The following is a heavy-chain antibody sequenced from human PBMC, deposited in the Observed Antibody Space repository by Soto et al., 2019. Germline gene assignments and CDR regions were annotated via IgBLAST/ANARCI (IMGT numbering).Heavy chain of an antibody. D-gene: IGHD6-13*01. V-gene: IGHV2-5*02. J-gene: IGHJ6*02. CDR3: THGGAAAGRRFYYSYGMDV. CDR1: GLSLTTNGVG. Sequence: SGPTLINPTQTSTLTCTSSGLSLTTNGVGVAWILQPPGRALNWLALIYWDDDKRYSPSLKSRLSITKDPSKNQVVLTMTNMDPVDTATYYCTHGGAAAGRRFYYSYGMDVWGQGTTVTISS. CDR2: IYWDDDK.